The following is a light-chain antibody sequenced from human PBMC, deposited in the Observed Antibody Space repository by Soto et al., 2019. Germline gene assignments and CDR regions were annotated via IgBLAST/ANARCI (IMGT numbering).Light chain of an antibody. CDR2: LAGGGSY. V-gene: IGLV4-60*03. Sequence: QPVLTQSSSASASLGSSVKLTCTLSSGHSRYFIAWHQQPPGKAPRYLMKLAGGGSYIRGSGVPDRFSGSSTGGDRYLTSTQLQSEYEADYQRATLDGNIKVFAGGTTLTVL. CDR3: ATLDGNIKV. CDR1: SGHSRYF. J-gene: IGLJ3*02.